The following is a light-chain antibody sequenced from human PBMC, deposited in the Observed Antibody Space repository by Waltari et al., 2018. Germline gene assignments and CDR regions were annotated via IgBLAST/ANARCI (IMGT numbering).Light chain of an antibody. V-gene: IGKV3-11*01. CDR1: QSVSSY. CDR2: DAT. CDR3: QQRSNWPPV. Sequence: EIVLTQSPATLYSSPGERATLSCRARQSVSSYLDWYQQKPGQAPRLLIYDATNRATGIPARFSGSGSRTDFTLTISSLEPEDFAVYYCQQRSNWPPVFGGGTKVEIK. J-gene: IGKJ4*01.